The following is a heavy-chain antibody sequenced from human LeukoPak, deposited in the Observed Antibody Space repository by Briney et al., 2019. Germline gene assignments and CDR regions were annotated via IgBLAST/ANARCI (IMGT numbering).Heavy chain of an antibody. J-gene: IGHJ4*02. D-gene: IGHD6-19*01. CDR1: GFTFSSYW. Sequence: QPGGSLRLSCAASGFTFSSYWKHWVRQAPGKGLVWVSRVNPQGSETSYADSVRGRFTISRDNAKDALHLQMDNLRAEDTAVYYCARARWSSTGWFFGYWGQGNLFTVSS. CDR3: ARARWSSTGWFFGY. CDR2: VNPQGSET. V-gene: IGHV3-74*01.